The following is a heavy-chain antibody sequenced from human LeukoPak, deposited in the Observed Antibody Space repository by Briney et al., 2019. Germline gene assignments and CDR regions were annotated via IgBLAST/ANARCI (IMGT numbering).Heavy chain of an antibody. D-gene: IGHD6-19*01. CDR1: GYSFTSHW. CDR3: ASRVAGGDAFDV. J-gene: IGHJ3*01. Sequence: GESLKISCKASGYSFTSHWIGWVRQKSGKGLEWVGIMFPDDSDTRYSPSFQGQVAISADKSISTAYLQWAGLKASDTAMYYCASRVAGGDAFDVWGQGTMVTVSS. CDR2: MFPDDSDT. V-gene: IGHV5-51*01.